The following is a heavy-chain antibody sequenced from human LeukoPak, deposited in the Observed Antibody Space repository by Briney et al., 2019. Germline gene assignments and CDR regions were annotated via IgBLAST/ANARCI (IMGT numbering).Heavy chain of an antibody. CDR2: IYYSGST. J-gene: IGHJ6*03. Sequence: SETLSLTCTVSGGSISSSSYYWGWLRQPPGKGLEWVGSIYYSGSTYYNPSLKSRVTISVDTSKNQFSLKLSSVTAADTAVYYCARIHWACGGDCYSLYYYYYYMDVWGKGTTVTVSS. CDR1: GGSISSSSYY. CDR3: ARIHWACGGDCYSLYYYYYYMDV. D-gene: IGHD2-21*02. V-gene: IGHV4-39*01.